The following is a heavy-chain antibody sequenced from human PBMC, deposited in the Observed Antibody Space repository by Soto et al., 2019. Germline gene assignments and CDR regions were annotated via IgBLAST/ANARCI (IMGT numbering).Heavy chain of an antibody. CDR1: GFTFSSYA. J-gene: IGHJ4*02. CDR3: AKDLRRWGNNWSSSFDS. CDR2: ISFDGNDK. Sequence: PGGSLRLSCAASGFTFSSYAIHWVRQAPGKGLEWVAVISFDGNDKYYADSVKGRFSISRDNAKNTLYLQMNSLRPEDMAVYYCAKDLRRWGNNWSSSFDSWGQGIRVTVSS. D-gene: IGHD1-1*01. V-gene: IGHV3-30-3*01.